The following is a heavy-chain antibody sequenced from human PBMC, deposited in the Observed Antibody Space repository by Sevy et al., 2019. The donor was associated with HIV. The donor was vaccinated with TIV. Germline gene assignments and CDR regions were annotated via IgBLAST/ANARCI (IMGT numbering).Heavy chain of an antibody. J-gene: IGHJ4*02. CDR3: ARAYCSGGRCYSLAY. CDR2: ISTFNGDT. CDR1: GYTFTTYG. V-gene: IGHV1-18*01. Sequence: SVKVSCKASGYTFTTYGVTWVRQAPGQGLQWMGWISTFNGDTNSAQKLQGRVTMTTDTSTSTAYMELRSLRSDDTAVYYCARAYCSGGRCYSLAYWGQGTLVTVSS. D-gene: IGHD2-15*01.